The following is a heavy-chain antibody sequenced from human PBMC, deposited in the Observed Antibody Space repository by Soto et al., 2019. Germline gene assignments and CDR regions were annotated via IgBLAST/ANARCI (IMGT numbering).Heavy chain of an antibody. CDR2: VIPMFPKA. V-gene: IGHV1-69*06. Sequence: QVRLVQSEAEVKKSGSSVNVSCKASGGTFSSDAVTWVRQAPGQGLEWMGGVIPMFPKANYAQKFQGRVTITADKSTSTVYMELNSLKSEDTAVYYCARCHSDSSGPGYLDSWGQGTLVTVTS. J-gene: IGHJ4*02. D-gene: IGHD3-22*01. CDR1: GGTFSSDA. CDR3: ARCHSDSSGPGYLDS.